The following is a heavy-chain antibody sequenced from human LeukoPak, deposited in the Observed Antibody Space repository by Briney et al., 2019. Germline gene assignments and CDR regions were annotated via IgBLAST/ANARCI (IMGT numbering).Heavy chain of an antibody. CDR3: AKLDSRDYYFDY. CDR1: GFTFSNYA. Sequence: GGSLRLSCAASGFTFSNYAMTWVRQAPGKGLEWVSGISWNSGSIGYADSVKGRFTISRDNSKNTLYLQMNSLRAEDTAVYYCAKLDSRDYYFDYWGQGTLVTVSS. J-gene: IGHJ4*02. CDR2: ISWNSGSI. D-gene: IGHD3-22*01. V-gene: IGHV3-23*01.